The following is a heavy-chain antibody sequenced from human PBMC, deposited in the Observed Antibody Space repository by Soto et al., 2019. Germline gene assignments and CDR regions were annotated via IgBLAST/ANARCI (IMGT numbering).Heavy chain of an antibody. V-gene: IGHV3-21*01. CDR3: ARTVDDYIWGRLNWFDP. Sequence: PGGSLRLSCAASGFTFSSYSMNWVRQAPGKGLEWVSSISSSSSYIYYADSVKGRFTISRDNAKNSLYLQMNSLRAEDTAVYYCARTVDDYIWGRLNWFDPWGQGTLVTVSS. D-gene: IGHD3-16*01. CDR1: GFTFSSYS. CDR2: ISSSSSYI. J-gene: IGHJ5*02.